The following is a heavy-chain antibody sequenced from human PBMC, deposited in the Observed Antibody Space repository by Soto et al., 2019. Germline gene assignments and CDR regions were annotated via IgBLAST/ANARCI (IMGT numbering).Heavy chain of an antibody. CDR3: AQKTQMDDP. CDR1: GFTFSRYG. V-gene: IGHV3-30*18. J-gene: IGHJ5*02. Sequence: GGSLRLSCAASGFTFSRYGMHWVRQAPGKGLAWAAVISDNGSNESYAASVRGRFTISRDNSKNTLYLQMDSKRGEDTAVYYCAQKTQMDDPWGKGTQVTVSS. CDR2: ISDNGSNE.